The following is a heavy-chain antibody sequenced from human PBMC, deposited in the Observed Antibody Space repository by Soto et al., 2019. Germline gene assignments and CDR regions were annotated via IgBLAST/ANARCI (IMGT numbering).Heavy chain of an antibody. Sequence: QVQLVQSGAEVKKPGSSVKVSCKASGGTFSNYAITWVRQAPGQGLEWMGGIIPMFRTPNYAQKFQGRVTISADESTSAAYLALNSLTSEDTAMYYCARGAGRHSYDVTGYYFDYWGQGTLVTVSS. CDR2: IIPMFRTP. J-gene: IGHJ4*02. CDR3: ARGAGRHSYDVTGYYFDY. CDR1: GGTFSNYA. V-gene: IGHV1-69*12. D-gene: IGHD3-9*01.